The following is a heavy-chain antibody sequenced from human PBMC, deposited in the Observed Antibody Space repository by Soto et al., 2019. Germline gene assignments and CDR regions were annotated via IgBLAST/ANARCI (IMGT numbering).Heavy chain of an antibody. J-gene: IGHJ4*02. CDR2: ISGSGGST. CDR1: GFPFSSYP. V-gene: IGHV3-23*01. D-gene: IGHD3-3*01. CDR3: AKARAQYYDFWSGYPVDY. Sequence: EVQLLESGGGLVQPGGPLGLSCPAYGFPFSSYPIGWAHRAPGKGLEWVSAISGSGGSTYNPDSVKGRFTISRDNSKNTRYLQMNRLRAEDTAVYYCAKARAQYYDFWSGYPVDYWGQGTLVTVSS.